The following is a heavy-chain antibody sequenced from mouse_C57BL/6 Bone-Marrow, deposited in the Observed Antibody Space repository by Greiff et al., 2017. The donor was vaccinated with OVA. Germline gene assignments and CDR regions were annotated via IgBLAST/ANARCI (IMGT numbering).Heavy chain of an antibody. CDR3: VRLGLSFAY. Sequence: EVKLMESGGGLVQPKGSLKLSCAASGFSFNTYALNWVRQAPGKGLEWVASISSKSSNYATYYAGSGKDRFTISRDDSESMLYLQMNNLKSEDTAIYYCVRLGLSFAYWGQGTRVTVSA. V-gene: IGHV10-1*01. CDR2: ISSKSSNYAT. J-gene: IGHJ3*01. CDR1: GFSFNTYA.